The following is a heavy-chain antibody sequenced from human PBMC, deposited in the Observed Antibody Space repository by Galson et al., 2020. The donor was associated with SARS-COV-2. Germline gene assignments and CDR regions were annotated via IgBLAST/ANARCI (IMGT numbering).Heavy chain of an antibody. V-gene: IGHV1-18*01. J-gene: IGHJ6*02. CDR3: ARDVGLYCGVDCSSYRYYGMDV. D-gene: IGHD2-21*02. Sequence: PAASVKVSCKASGYTFTSNGINWVRQAPGQGLEWMGWISTYNAKTNYAQKLQGRVSMTTDTSTRTAFMELRSLRSDDTAVYYCARDVGLYCGVDCSSYRYYGMDVWGQGTTVTVSS. CDR1: GYTFTSNG. CDR2: ISTYNAKT.